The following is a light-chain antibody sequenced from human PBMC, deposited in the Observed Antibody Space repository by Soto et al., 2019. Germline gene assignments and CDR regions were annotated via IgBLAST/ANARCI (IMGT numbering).Light chain of an antibody. CDR1: SSNIGAGYD. J-gene: IGLJ2*01. V-gene: IGLV1-40*01. CDR3: QFFDSSLSVV. CDR2: GNT. Sequence: QSVLTQPPSVSGAPGQRVTISCTGSSSNIGAGYDVHWYQQLPGRAPKLLIYGNTNRPSGVPDRFSGSKSGTSASLAITGLQAEDEADYYCQFFDSSLSVVFGGGTKLTVL.